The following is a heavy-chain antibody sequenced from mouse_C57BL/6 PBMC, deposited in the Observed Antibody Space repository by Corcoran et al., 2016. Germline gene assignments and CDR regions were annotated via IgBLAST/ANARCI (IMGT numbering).Heavy chain of an antibody. CDR3: ARRYGNYDWFAY. CDR1: GYTFTDYY. Sequence: EVQLQQSGPELVKPGASVKISCKASGYTFTDYYMNWVKQSHGKSLEWIGDINPNNGGTSYNQKFKGKATLTVDKSSSTAYMELRSLTSEDSAVYYCARRYGNYDWFAYWGQGTLVTVSA. J-gene: IGHJ3*01. D-gene: IGHD2-10*02. CDR2: INPNNGGT. V-gene: IGHV1-26*01.